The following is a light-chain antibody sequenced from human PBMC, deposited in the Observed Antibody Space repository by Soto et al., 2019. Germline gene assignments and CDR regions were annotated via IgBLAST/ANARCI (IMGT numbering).Light chain of an antibody. CDR3: QQDNNYPWT. V-gene: IGKV1-5*03. Sequence: DIQMTQSPSTLSASVGDRVTITCRASQSISSWLAWHQQKPGKAPKLLIYKASSLKSGVPSRFSGRGAGTEYTLPISSLQPDDLATYYCQQDNNYPWTFGQGTKVEI. J-gene: IGKJ1*01. CDR1: QSISSW. CDR2: KAS.